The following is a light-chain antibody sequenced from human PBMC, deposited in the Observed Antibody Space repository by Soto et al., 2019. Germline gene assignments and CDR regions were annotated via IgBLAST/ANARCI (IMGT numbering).Light chain of an antibody. CDR3: QQYNNWPWA. CDR1: QSVSSN. V-gene: IGKV3-15*01. Sequence: EIVMTQSPATLSVSPGERATLSCRASQSVSSNLAWYQQKPGQAPRLLIYGASTRATGIPARFSGSGSGTEFPPTISSLQSEDFAVYYCQQYNNWPWAFGQGNKVEIK. J-gene: IGKJ1*01. CDR2: GAS.